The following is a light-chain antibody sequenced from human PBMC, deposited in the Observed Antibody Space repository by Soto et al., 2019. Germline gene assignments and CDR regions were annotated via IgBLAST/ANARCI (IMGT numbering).Light chain of an antibody. V-gene: IGKV3-20*01. CDR2: GAS. CDR3: QQYDSSPET. Sequence: DIVLTQSPGTLSLSPGERATLSCRASQSVSSSYLAWYQQKPGQAPRLLIYGASSRATDIPARFSGSGSGTDFTLTISRLEPEDFAVYYCQQYDSSPETFGQGTKVEIK. J-gene: IGKJ1*01. CDR1: QSVSSSY.